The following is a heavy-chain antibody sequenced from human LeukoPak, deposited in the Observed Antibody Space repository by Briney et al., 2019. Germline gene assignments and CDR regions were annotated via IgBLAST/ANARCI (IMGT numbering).Heavy chain of an antibody. D-gene: IGHD4-11*01. Sequence: GGSLRLSCAASGFTFNTYWIHWVRQVPGKRLVWVSRINGDGSSTAYADSVKGRFTISRDNAKNTLYLQMNSLRAEDTAVYYCAREKGSSNYDFWGKGTLVSVFS. CDR1: GFTFNTYW. CDR2: INGDGSST. CDR3: AREKGSSNYDF. V-gene: IGHV3-74*03. J-gene: IGHJ4*02.